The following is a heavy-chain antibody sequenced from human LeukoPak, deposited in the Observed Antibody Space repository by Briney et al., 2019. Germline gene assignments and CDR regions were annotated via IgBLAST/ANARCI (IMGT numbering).Heavy chain of an antibody. Sequence: PGRSLRLSCAASGFTFDDYAMHWVRQAPGKGLEWVSGISWNSGSIGYVDSVKGRFTISRDNAKNSPYLQMNSLRAEDTALYYCAKDESRIFVAAAYFDYWGQGTLVTVSS. V-gene: IGHV3-9*01. J-gene: IGHJ4*02. CDR3: AKDESRIFVAAAYFDY. CDR1: GFTFDDYA. CDR2: ISWNSGSI. D-gene: IGHD6-13*01.